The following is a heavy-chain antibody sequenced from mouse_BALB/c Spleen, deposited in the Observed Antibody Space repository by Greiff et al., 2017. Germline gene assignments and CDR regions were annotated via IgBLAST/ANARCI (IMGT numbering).Heavy chain of an antibody. CDR1: GFTFSSFG. CDR3: ARGPLLRLLWFAY. V-gene: IGHV5-17*02. CDR2: ISSGSSTI. D-gene: IGHD1-2*01. Sequence: EVMLVESGGGLVQPGGSRKLSCAASGFTFSSFGMHWVRQAPEKGLEWVAYISSGSSTIYYADTVKGRFTISRDNPKNTLFLQMTSLRSEDTAMYYCARGPLLRLLWFAYWGQGTLVTVSA. J-gene: IGHJ3*01.